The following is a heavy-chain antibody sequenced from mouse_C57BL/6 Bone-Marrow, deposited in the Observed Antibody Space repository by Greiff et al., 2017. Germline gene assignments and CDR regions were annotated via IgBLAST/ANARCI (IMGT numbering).Heavy chain of an antibody. J-gene: IGHJ2*01. CDR3: ARSLTVFDY. CDR1: GFTFTDYY. CDR2: IRNKANGYTT. Sequence: EVKLVESGGGLVQPGGSLSLSCAASGFTFTDYYMSWVRQPPGKALEWLGFIRNKANGYTTEYSASVKGRFTISRDNSQSILYLQMNDLRAEDSATYYCARSLTVFDYWGQGTTLTVSS. D-gene: IGHD4-1*01. V-gene: IGHV7-3*01.